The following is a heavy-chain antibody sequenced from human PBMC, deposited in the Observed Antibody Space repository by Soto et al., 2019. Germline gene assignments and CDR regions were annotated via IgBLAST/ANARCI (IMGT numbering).Heavy chain of an antibody. CDR2: IYHSGST. CDR3: ARRDWSGSTSHFYFDY. J-gene: IGHJ4*02. Sequence: PSETLSLTCAVSGSSIISSNWWNWVRQPPGKGLEWIGEIYHSGSTYYKPSLKSRVAMSVDTSKNQFSLKLTSATAADTAVYYCARRDWSGSTSHFYFDYWGQGVLVTVSS. CDR1: GSSIISSNW. D-gene: IGHD3-9*01. V-gene: IGHV4-4*02.